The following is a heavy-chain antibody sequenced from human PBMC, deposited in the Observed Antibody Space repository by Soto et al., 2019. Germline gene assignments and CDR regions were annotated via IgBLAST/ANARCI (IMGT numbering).Heavy chain of an antibody. J-gene: IGHJ5*02. CDR1: GGSISSGGYS. CDR3: ARVRYYDILTGYNWFDP. Sequence: SETLSLTCAVSGGSISSGGYSWSWIRQPPGKGLEWIGYIYHSGSTYYNPSLKSRVTISVDRSKNQFSLKLSSVTAADTAVYYCARVRYYDILTGYNWFDPWGQGTLVTVS. V-gene: IGHV4-30-2*01. D-gene: IGHD3-9*01. CDR2: IYHSGST.